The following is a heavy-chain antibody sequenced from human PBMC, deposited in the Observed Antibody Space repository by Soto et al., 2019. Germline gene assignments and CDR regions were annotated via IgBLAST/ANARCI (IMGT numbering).Heavy chain of an antibody. D-gene: IGHD2-15*01. CDR1: GGSISSYY. J-gene: IGHJ4*02. V-gene: IGHV4-59*01. Sequence: SETLSLTCTVSGGSISSYYWSWIRQPPGKGLEWIGYIYYSGSTNYNPSLKSRVTISVDTSKNQFSLKLSSVTAADTAVYYYARDIDGLDYWGQGTLVTVSS. CDR2: IYYSGST. CDR3: ARDIDGLDY.